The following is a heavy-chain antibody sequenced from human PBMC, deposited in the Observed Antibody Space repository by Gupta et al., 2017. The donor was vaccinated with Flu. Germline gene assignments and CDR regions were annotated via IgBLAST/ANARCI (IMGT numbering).Heavy chain of an antibody. J-gene: IGHJ4*02. CDR2: LDYNGRM. V-gene: IGHV4-39*01. Sequence: WGWVRETPGKGLEWVLSLDYNGRMDRNPSLNSRVTMSVDSAKKQFSLKLTGAIASDTAAYECASCGSYAVFDTWGQGIRVTVSS. CDR3: ASCGSYAVFDT. D-gene: IGHD3-16*01.